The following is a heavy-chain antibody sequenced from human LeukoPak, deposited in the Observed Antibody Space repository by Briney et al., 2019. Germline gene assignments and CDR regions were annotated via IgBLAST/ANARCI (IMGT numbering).Heavy chain of an antibody. Sequence: GGSLRLSCAASGFTFSSYGMHWVRQAPGKGLEWVAVIWYDGSNKYYADSVKGRFTISRDNSKNTLYLQMNSLRAEDTAVYYCARDSTRTIFGVVIISYPAIGRNWFDPWGQGTLVTVSS. CDR3: ARDSTRTIFGVVIISYPAIGRNWFDP. CDR1: GFTFSSYG. CDR2: IWYDGSNK. D-gene: IGHD3-3*01. V-gene: IGHV3-33*01. J-gene: IGHJ5*02.